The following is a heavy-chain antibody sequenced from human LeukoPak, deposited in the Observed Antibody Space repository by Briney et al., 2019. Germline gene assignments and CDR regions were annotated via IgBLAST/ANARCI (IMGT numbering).Heavy chain of an antibody. D-gene: IGHD6-13*01. CDR3: ARLTGQQLVWRYFDY. J-gene: IGHJ4*02. V-gene: IGHV4-4*02. Sequence: PSETLSLTCAVSGGSISSSNWWSWVRQPPGKGLEWIGEIYHSGSTNYNPSLKSRVTISVDKSKNQFSLKLSSVTAADTAVYYCARLTGQQLVWRYFDYWGQGTLVTVSS. CDR1: GGSISSSNW. CDR2: IYHSGST.